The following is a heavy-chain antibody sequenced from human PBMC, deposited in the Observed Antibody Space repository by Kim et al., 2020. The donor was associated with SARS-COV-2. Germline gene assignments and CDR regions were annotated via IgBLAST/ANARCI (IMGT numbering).Heavy chain of an antibody. D-gene: IGHD4-17*01. V-gene: IGHV3-48*04. CDR2: ISSSSSTI. Sequence: GGSLRLSCAASGFTFSSYSMNWVRQAPGKGLEWVSYISSSSSTIYYADSVKGRFTISRDNAKNSLYLQMNSLRAEDTAVYYCATLSFDYGDYVTLDAFDIWGQGTMVTVSS. CDR1: GFTFSSYS. J-gene: IGHJ3*02. CDR3: ATLSFDYGDYVTLDAFDI.